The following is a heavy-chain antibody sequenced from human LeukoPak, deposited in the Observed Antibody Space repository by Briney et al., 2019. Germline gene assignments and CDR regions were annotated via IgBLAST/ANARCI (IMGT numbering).Heavy chain of an antibody. Sequence: PGGSLRLSCAASGFTVSSNYMTWVRQAPGKGLEWISIIYSGGSTYYADSVKGRFTIPRDNSKNTLYLHMNSLRAEDTAVYYCARDLSSNWNYWGQGTLVTVSS. CDR1: GFTVSSNY. CDR3: ARDLSSNWNY. V-gene: IGHV3-66*01. CDR2: IYSGGST. J-gene: IGHJ4*02. D-gene: IGHD1-20*01.